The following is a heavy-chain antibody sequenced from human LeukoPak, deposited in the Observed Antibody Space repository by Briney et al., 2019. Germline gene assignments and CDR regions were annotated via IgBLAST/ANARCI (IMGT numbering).Heavy chain of an antibody. Sequence: GGSLRLSCAASGFTFSNYAMNWVRQAPGKGLEWVSAIGGSRGNTYYADSVRGRFSISRDNSKNTLYLQMNSLRAEDTAVYYCAKAVGITGTAFGVDYWGQGTLVTVSS. D-gene: IGHD1-20*01. CDR1: GFTFSNYA. V-gene: IGHV3-23*01. CDR3: AKAVGITGTAFGVDY. CDR2: IGGSRGNT. J-gene: IGHJ4*02.